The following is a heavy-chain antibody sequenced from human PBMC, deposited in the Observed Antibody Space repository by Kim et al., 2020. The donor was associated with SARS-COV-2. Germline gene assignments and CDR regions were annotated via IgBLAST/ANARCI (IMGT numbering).Heavy chain of an antibody. J-gene: IGHJ4*02. V-gene: IGHV3-48*03. CDR1: GFTVGGYE. Sequence: GGSLRLSCVASGFTVGGYEMNWVRQAPGKGLEWISFISSTGSSKYYTDSVKGPFTISRDNSKNSLFLQMDSLRAEDTAVYYCATDIMTGFALDHWGQGTLVTVSS. CDR2: ISSTGSSK. CDR3: ATDIMTGFALDH. D-gene: IGHD3-9*01.